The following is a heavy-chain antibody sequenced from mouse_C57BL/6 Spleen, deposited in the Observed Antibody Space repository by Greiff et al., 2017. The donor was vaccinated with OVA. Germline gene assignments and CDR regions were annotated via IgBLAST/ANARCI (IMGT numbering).Heavy chain of an antibody. V-gene: IGHV5-4*03. D-gene: IGHD1-1*01. J-gene: IGHJ2*01. CDR1: GFTFSSYA. CDR3: ARVITTVGAYYFDY. Sequence: EVKLMESGGGLVKPGGSLKLSCAASGFTFSSYAMSWVRQTPEKRLEWVATISDGGSYTYYPDNVKGRFTISRDNAKNNLYLQMSHLKSEDTAMYYCARVITTVGAYYFDYWGQGTTLTVSS. CDR2: ISDGGSYT.